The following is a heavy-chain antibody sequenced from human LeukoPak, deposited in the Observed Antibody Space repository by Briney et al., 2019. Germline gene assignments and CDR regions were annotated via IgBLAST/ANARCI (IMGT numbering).Heavy chain of an antibody. Sequence: SETLSLTCAVYGGSFSGYYWSWIRQPPGKGLEWIGEINHSGSTNYNPSLKSRVTISVDTSKNQFSLKLSSVTAADTAVYYCARQPGTYYGSGSYGGFDYWGQGTLVTVSS. CDR3: ARQPGTYYGSGSYGGFDY. V-gene: IGHV4-34*01. CDR2: INHSGST. D-gene: IGHD3-10*01. CDR1: GGSFSGYY. J-gene: IGHJ4*02.